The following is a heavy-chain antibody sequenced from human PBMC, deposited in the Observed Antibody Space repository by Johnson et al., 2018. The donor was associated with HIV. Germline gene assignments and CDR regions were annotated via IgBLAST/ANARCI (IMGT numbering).Heavy chain of an antibody. CDR1: GFTFSSYG. Sequence: QVQLVESGGGVVQPGGSLRLSCAASGFTFSSYGMHWVRQAPGKGLDWVAFIRYDGSNNYYTDSVKGRFTLSRDNSKNTLYLHMNSLRAEDTAVYYCAKDELYEILTVHYSPRFDIWGQGTMVTVSS. D-gene: IGHD3-9*01. V-gene: IGHV3-30*02. CDR2: IRYDGSNN. CDR3: AKDELYEILTVHYSPRFDI. J-gene: IGHJ3*02.